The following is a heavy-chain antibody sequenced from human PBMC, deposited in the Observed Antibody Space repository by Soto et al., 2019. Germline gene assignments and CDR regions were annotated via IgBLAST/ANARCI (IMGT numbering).Heavy chain of an antibody. V-gene: IGHV5-51*01. D-gene: IGHD2-15*01. CDR2: IYPGDSDT. Sequence: PGESLKISCKGSGYSFTSYWIGWVRQMPGKGLEWMGIIYPGDSDTRYSPSFQGQVTISADKSISTAYLQWSSLKASDTAMYYCARRVVVVAAGYYYYYMDVWGKGTTVTVPS. CDR1: GYSFTSYW. J-gene: IGHJ6*03. CDR3: ARRVVVVAAGYYYYYMDV.